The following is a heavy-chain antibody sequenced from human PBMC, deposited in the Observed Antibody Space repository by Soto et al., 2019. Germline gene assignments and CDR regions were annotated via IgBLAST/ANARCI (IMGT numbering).Heavy chain of an antibody. CDR1: GFTFSSYA. V-gene: IGHV3-23*01. J-gene: IGHJ6*03. CDR3: AKGTLRSHYYYYMDV. CDR2: ISGSGGST. D-gene: IGHD5-12*01. Sequence: PGGSLRLSCAASGFTFSSYAMSWVRQAPGKGLEWVSAISGSGGSTYYADSVKGRFTISRDNSKNTLYLQMNSLRAEDTAVYYCAKGTLRSHYYYYMDVWGKGTTVTVSS.